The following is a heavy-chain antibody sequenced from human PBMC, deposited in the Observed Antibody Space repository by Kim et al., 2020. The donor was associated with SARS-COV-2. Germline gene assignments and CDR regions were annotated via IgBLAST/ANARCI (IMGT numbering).Heavy chain of an antibody. CDR2: FDPEDGET. CDR1: GYTLTELS. J-gene: IGHJ4*02. Sequence: ASVKVSCKVSGYTLTELSMHWVRQAPGKGLEWMGGFDPEDGETIYAQKFQGRVTMTEDTSTDTAYMELSSLRSEDTAVYYCATDPLGDILTGLEYWGQGTLVTVSS. D-gene: IGHD3-9*01. V-gene: IGHV1-24*01. CDR3: ATDPLGDILTGLEY.